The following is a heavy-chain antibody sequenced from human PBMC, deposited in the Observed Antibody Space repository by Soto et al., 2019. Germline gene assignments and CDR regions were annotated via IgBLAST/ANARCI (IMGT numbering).Heavy chain of an antibody. Sequence: QLQLQESGPGLVKPSETLSLTCTVSGGSISRSSYYWGWIRQPPGKGLEWIGSIYYSGSTYYNPSLKSRVAIAVDTSKNQFSLKLSSVTAADTAVYYCARHDYGGFGLWGQGTLVTVSS. CDR2: IYYSGST. CDR3: ARHDYGGFGL. D-gene: IGHD4-17*01. CDR1: GGSISRSSYY. J-gene: IGHJ4*02. V-gene: IGHV4-39*01.